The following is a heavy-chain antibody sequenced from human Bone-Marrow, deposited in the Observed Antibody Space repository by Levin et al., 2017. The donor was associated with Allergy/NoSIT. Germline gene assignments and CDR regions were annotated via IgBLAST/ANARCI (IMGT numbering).Heavy chain of an antibody. J-gene: IGHJ4*02. CDR3: VGTTTSFFYYFDY. Sequence: GGSLRLSCAASGFTFSSYGMHWVRQAPGKGLEWVAVISYDGSNKYYADSVKGRFTISRDNSKNTLYLQMNSLRAEDTAVYYCVGTTTSFFYYFDYWGQGTLVTVSS. CDR1: GFTFSSYG. V-gene: IGHV3-30*03. D-gene: IGHD4-11*01. CDR2: ISYDGSNK.